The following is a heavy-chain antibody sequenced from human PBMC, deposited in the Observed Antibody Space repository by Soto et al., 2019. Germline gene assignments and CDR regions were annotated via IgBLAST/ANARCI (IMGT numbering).Heavy chain of an antibody. V-gene: IGHV1-18*01. D-gene: IGHD4-17*01. CDR2: ISAYNGNT. J-gene: IGHJ6*02. CDR3: ARDAMTTVIYYYYYYGMDV. CDR1: GYTFTSYG. Sequence: ASVKVSCKASGYTFTSYGISWVRQAPGQGLEWMGWISAYNGNTNYAQKLQGRVTMTTDTSTSTAYMELRSLRSDDTAVYYCARDAMTTVIYYYYYYGMDVRDQGTTVTVSS.